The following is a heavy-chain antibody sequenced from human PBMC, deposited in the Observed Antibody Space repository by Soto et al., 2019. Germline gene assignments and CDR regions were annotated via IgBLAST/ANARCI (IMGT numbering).Heavy chain of an antibody. D-gene: IGHD5-18*01. CDR2: IYPGDSDT. Sequence: PGESLKISCKASGYSFATYWVGWVRQMPGKGLEWMGIIYPGDSDTRYSPSFQGQVTISADKSISTAYLQWSSLKASDTAIYYCARRVHGYSYADWGQGTLVTVDS. J-gene: IGHJ4*02. V-gene: IGHV5-51*01. CDR1: GYSFATYW. CDR3: ARRVHGYSYAD.